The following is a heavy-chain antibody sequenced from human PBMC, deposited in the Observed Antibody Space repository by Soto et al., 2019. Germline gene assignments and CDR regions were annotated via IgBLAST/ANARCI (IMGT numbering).Heavy chain of an antibody. CDR3: ARPSGIAAAGKSWFDP. CDR2: IYPGDSDT. CDR1: GYSFASYW. Sequence: GESLKISCKGSGYSFASYWIGWVRQMPGKGLEWMGIIYPGDSDTRYSPSFQGQVTISADKSISTAYLQWSSLKASDTAMYYCARPSGIAAAGKSWFDPWGQGTLVTV. J-gene: IGHJ5*02. D-gene: IGHD6-13*01. V-gene: IGHV5-51*01.